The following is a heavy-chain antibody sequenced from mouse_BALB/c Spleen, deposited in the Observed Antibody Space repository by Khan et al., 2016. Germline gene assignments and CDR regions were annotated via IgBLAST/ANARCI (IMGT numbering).Heavy chain of an antibody. CDR2: ISSGGST. D-gene: IGHD2-4*01. Sequence: EVELVESGGGLVKPGGSLKLSCAASGFTFSSYAMSWVRQTPEKRLEWVASISSGGSTYYPDSVKGRFTISRDNARNILYLQVSSLRSEDTAMYYCARGYYDYGYWGQGTTLTVSS. CDR3: ARGYYDYGY. J-gene: IGHJ2*01. CDR1: GFTFSSYA. V-gene: IGHV5-6-5*01.